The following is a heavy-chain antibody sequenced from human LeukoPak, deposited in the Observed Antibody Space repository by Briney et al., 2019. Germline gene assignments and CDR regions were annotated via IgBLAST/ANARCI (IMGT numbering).Heavy chain of an antibody. Sequence: SETLSLTCIVSGGSMSGYYWSWIRQPPGKGLEWIVHTFSSGATTYNPSLKSRVTISVDTSRSQFSLNLSSVTAADTAVYYCARRSRDGYFLDSWGQGTLVTVSS. CDR1: GGSMSGYY. CDR2: TFSSGAT. J-gene: IGHJ4*02. CDR3: ARRSRDGYFLDS. V-gene: IGHV4-4*09. D-gene: IGHD5-24*01.